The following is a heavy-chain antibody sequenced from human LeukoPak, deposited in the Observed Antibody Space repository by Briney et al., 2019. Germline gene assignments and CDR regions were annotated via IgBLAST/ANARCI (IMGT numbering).Heavy chain of an antibody. V-gene: IGHV4-39*07. D-gene: IGHD6-13*01. Sequence: SETLSLTCTVSDDSISSSSYYWGWIRQPPGTGLEWIGSIHYSGSTFYNPSLKSRVTISVDTSKNQFSLKLSSVTAADTAVYYCARVHKYSSSWYDWFDPWGQGTLVTVSS. J-gene: IGHJ5*02. CDR3: ARVHKYSSSWYDWFDP. CDR1: DDSISSSSYY. CDR2: IHYSGST.